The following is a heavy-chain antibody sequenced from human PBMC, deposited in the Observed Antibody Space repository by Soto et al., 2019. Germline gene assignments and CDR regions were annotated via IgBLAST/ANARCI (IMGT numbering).Heavy chain of an antibody. CDR3: ARVSYYDILTGYRYFDY. D-gene: IGHD3-9*01. CDR2: IYYSGST. V-gene: IGHV4-31*03. J-gene: IGHJ4*02. Sequence: SETLSLTCSVSGGSISSGGYYWSWIRQHPGKGLEWIGYIYYSGSTYYNPSLKSRVTISVDTSKNQFSLKLSSVTAADTAVYYCARVSYYDILTGYRYFDYWGQGTQVTVS. CDR1: GGSISSGGYY.